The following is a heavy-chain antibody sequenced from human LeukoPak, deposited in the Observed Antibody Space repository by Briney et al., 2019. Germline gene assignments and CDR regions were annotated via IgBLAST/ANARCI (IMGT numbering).Heavy chain of an antibody. CDR3: ARTSVATAEDYFDF. V-gene: IGHV3-53*01. D-gene: IGHD6-13*01. CDR2: IYSSGST. Sequence: GGSLRLSCAASGFTVSTNYISWVRPAPGKGLEWVSIIYSSGSTYYADSVNGRFTISIDNSKNTLYLQMNSLSAEDTAPYYSARTSVATAEDYFDFWGQGTPVTVSS. CDR1: GFTVSTNY. J-gene: IGHJ4*02.